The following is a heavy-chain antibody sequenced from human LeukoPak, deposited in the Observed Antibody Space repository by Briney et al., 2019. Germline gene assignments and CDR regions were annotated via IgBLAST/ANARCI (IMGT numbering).Heavy chain of an antibody. CDR1: GFTFSDYY. D-gene: IGHD1-26*01. CDR2: ISADGGST. J-gene: IGHJ4*02. CDR3: TKVGGTYPAYYFDY. Sequence: GGSLRLSCAASGFTFSDYYMRWVRQAPGKGLEWVSLISADGGSTYYADSVKGRFTISRDNSKNSLYLQMNSLRTEDSALYYCTKVGGTYPAYYFDYWGQGTLVTVSS. V-gene: IGHV3-43*02.